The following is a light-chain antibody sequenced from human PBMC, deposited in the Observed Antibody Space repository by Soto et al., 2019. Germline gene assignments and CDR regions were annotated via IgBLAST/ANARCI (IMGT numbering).Light chain of an antibody. CDR2: EES. CDR3: HQVKRYPRP. Sequence: DIQMTQSPSTLSASVGDRVTITCRASQTIDSWLAWYQQRPGNPPKLLIYEESTLHSGVPSRFSGRKVGTQFILTIDSLQPEDFATYSCHQVKRYPRPFGARSNVDI. V-gene: IGKV1-5*01. CDR1: QTIDSW. J-gene: IGKJ3*01.